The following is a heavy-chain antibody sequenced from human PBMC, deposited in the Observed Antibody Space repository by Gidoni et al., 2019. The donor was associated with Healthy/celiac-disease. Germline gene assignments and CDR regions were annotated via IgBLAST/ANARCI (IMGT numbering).Heavy chain of an antibody. J-gene: IGHJ5*02. CDR2: IYYSGST. Sequence: QLQLQESGTGLVKPSATRSLTCTVSGGSISSSSYYWGWIRQPPGKGLEWIVSIYYSGSTSYNPSLKSRVTISVATSKNQFSLKLSSVTAADTAVYYCATTGGSGDYTAWFDPWGQGTLVTVSS. V-gene: IGHV4-39*01. CDR1: GGSISSSSYY. D-gene: IGHD4-17*01. CDR3: ATTGGSGDYTAWFDP.